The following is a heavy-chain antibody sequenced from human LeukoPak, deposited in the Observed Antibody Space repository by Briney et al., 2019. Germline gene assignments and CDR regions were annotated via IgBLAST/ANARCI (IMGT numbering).Heavy chain of an antibody. Sequence: SETLSLTCAVYGGSFSGYYWSWIRQPPGKGLEWIGEINHSGSTNYNPSLKSRVTISVDTSKNQFSLKLSSVTAADTAVYYCARGPRMGQSLVHALVYSDYYDQRNLVSVSS. V-gene: IGHV4-34*01. CDR2: INHSGST. CDR3: ARGPRMGQSLVHALVYSDY. J-gene: IGHJ4*01. D-gene: IGHD6-19*01. CDR1: GGSFSGYY.